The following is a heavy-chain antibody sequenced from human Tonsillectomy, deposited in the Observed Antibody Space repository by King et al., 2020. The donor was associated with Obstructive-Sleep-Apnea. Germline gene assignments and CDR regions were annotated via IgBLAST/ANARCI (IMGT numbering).Heavy chain of an antibody. Sequence: QLQESGPGLVKPSGTLSLTCAVSGGSISSSNLWSWVRQPPGKGLDWIGGIFHSGSTNYNPSLKSRGTISVDKTKNQFSLKLSSVTAADTAVYYCARVICSSTNCYSIDPWGQGTLVTVSS. D-gene: IGHD2-2*01. CDR2: IFHSGST. J-gene: IGHJ5*02. V-gene: IGHV4-4*02. CDR3: ARVICSSTNCYSIDP. CDR1: GGSISSSNL.